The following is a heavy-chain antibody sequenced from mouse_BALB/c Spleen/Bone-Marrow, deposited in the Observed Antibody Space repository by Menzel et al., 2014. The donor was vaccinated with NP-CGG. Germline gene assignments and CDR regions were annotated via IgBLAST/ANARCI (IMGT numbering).Heavy chain of an antibody. J-gene: IGHJ3*01. CDR3: AGSTPLAY. V-gene: IGHV1-80*01. D-gene: IGHD1-1*01. CDR2: IYSGDDDT. CDR1: GYAFSRSW. Sequence: QVQLKESGAELVRPGSSVKISCKASGYAFSRSWMNWVKQRPGQGLEWIGQIYSGDDDTNYSGKFKGRATLTADKSSGTAYMQLSSLTSEDSAVYFCAGSTPLAYWGQGTLVTVSA.